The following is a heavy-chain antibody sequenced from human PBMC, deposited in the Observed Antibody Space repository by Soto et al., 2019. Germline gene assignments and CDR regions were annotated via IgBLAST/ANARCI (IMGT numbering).Heavy chain of an antibody. CDR2: IYYSGST. Sequence: LSLTCTVSGGSISSYYWSWIRQPPGKGLEWIGYIYYSGSTNYNPSLKSRVTISVDTSKNQFSLKLSSVTAADTAVYYCARANSVRFLEWLPPALYYYYGMDVWGQGTTVTVSS. CDR3: ARANSVRFLEWLPPALYYYYGMDV. V-gene: IGHV4-59*01. CDR1: GGSISSYY. J-gene: IGHJ6*02. D-gene: IGHD3-3*01.